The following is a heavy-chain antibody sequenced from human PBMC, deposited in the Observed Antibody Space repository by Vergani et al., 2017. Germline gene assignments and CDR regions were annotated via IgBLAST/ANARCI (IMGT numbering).Heavy chain of an antibody. J-gene: IGHJ4*02. V-gene: IGHV4-59*12. Sequence: QVQLQESGPGLVKPSETLSLTCTVSGGSISSYYWSWIRQPPGKGLECIGYIYYSGSTNYNPSLKSRVTISVDTSKNQFSLKLSSVTAADTAVYYCARGATRTHRAVGYWGQGTLVTVSS. CDR2: IYYSGST. CDR1: GGSISSYY. D-gene: IGHD3-10*01. CDR3: ARGATRTHRAVGY.